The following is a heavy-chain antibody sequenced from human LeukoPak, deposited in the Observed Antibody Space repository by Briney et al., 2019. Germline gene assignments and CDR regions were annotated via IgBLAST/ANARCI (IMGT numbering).Heavy chain of an antibody. CDR2: IYYSGST. CDR1: GGSINRYK. V-gene: IGHV4-59*01. J-gene: IGHJ6*02. CDR3: ARNNSLTHYYGMDV. Sequence: SETLSDTRTDSGGSINRYKRSWSRQPPGKGLEWIAYIYYSGSTNYNPSLKSRVTISVDTSKNHFSLKLSSVTAADTAVYFCARNNSLTHYYGMDVWGQGTTVTVSS. D-gene: IGHD1-1*01.